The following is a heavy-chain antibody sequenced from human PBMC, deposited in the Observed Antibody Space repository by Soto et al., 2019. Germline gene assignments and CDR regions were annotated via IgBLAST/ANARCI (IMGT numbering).Heavy chain of an antibody. V-gene: IGHV1-8*01. D-gene: IGHD3-10*01. J-gene: IGHJ6*02. CDR3: ARVITMVRGVYYYGMDV. Sequence: GASVKVSCKASGYTFTSCDINCVRQATGQGLEWMGWMNPNSGNTGYAQKFQGRVTMTRNTSISTAYMELSSLRSEDTAVYYCARVITMVRGVYYYGMDVWGQGTTVTVSS. CDR1: GYTFTSCD. CDR2: MNPNSGNT.